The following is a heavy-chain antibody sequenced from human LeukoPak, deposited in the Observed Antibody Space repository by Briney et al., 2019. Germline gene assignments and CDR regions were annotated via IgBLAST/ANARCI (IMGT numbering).Heavy chain of an antibody. D-gene: IGHD3-10*01. CDR2: INPNSGGT. CDR1: GYTFTDYY. CDR3: ARRGSGNYYHVYYFDY. Sequence: GASVKVSCKASGYTFTDYYIHWVRQAPGQGLEWMGWINPNSGGTNYAQKFQDRVTMTRDASISTAYMELSSLRSDDTALYYCARRGSGNYYHVYYFDYWSQGTLVTVSS. J-gene: IGHJ4*02. V-gene: IGHV1-2*02.